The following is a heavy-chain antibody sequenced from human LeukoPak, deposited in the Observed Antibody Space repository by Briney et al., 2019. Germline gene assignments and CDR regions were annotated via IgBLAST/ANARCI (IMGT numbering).Heavy chain of an antibody. V-gene: IGHV4-4*07. J-gene: IGHJ4*02. D-gene: IGHD2-15*01. CDR3: ARGPRSGGRYYFDY. Sequence: SETLSLTCTVSGGFISSYYWSWIRQPAGKGLEWIGRIYTSGSTNYNPSLKSRVTMSVDTSKNQFSLKLSSVTAADTAVYYCARGPRSGGRYYFDYWGQGTPVTVSS. CDR1: GGFISSYY. CDR2: IYTSGST.